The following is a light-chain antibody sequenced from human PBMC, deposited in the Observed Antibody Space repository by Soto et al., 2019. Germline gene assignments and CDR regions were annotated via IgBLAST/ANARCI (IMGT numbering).Light chain of an antibody. J-gene: IGLJ3*02. CDR2: NTN. Sequence: QTVVTQEPSFSVSPGGTITLTCGLSSGSVSTNNYPSWYQQTAGQAPRTLIYNTNTRSSGVPDRFSGSILGNQAALTITGAQADDECDYYCLLYVGSGIHWVFGGGTKLTVL. CDR1: SGSVSTNNY. V-gene: IGLV8-61*01. CDR3: LLYVGSGIHWV.